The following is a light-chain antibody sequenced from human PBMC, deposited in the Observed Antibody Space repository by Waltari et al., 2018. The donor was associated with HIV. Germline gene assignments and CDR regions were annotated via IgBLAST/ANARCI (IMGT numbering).Light chain of an antibody. Sequence: QSVLTQPPSVSAAPGQKVTLSCSGSSSNIGRNYVSCYQQLPGTAPKLLIYENNKRPLGIPDRFSGSKSGTSATLGITGLQTGDEADYYCGTWDNSLRTWVFGGGTKLTVL. CDR2: ENN. CDR1: SSNIGRNY. CDR3: GTWDNSLRTWV. J-gene: IGLJ3*02. V-gene: IGLV1-51*01.